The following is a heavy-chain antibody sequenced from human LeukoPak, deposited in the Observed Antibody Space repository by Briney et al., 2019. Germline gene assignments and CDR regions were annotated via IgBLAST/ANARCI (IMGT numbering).Heavy chain of an antibody. CDR1: GGSFSGYY. V-gene: IGHV4-34*01. CDR3: ARDPYSYSFDY. CDR2: INHSGST. D-gene: IGHD5-18*01. Sequence: SETLSLTCAVYGGSFSGYYWSWIRQPPGKGLEWIGEINHSGSTNYNPSLKSRVTISVDTPKNQFSLKLSSVTAADTAVYYCARDPYSYSFDYWGQGTLVTVSS. J-gene: IGHJ4*02.